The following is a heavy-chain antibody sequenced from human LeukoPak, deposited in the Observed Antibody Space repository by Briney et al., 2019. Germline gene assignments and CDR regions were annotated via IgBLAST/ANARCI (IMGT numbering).Heavy chain of an antibody. Sequence: GGSLRLSCAASGFTFSSYGMHWVRQAPGKGLERVAFIRYDGSNKYYADSVKGRFTISRDNSKNTLYLQMNSLRAEDTAVYYCAKYHGEAGTRHFFDYWGQGTLVTVSS. D-gene: IGHD6-19*01. V-gene: IGHV3-30*02. CDR2: IRYDGSNK. CDR1: GFTFSSYG. CDR3: AKYHGEAGTRHFFDY. J-gene: IGHJ4*02.